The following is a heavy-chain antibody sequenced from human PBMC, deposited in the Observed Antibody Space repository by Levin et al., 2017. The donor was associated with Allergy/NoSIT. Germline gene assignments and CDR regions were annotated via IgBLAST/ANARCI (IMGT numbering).Heavy chain of an antibody. D-gene: IGHD2-15*01. J-gene: IGHJ4*02. CDR1: GFTFGDYA. V-gene: IGHV3-49*03. Sequence: GESLKISCTASGFTFGDYAMSWFRQAPGKGLEWVGFIRSKAYGGTTEYAASVKGRFTISRDDSKSIAYLQMNSLKTGDTAVYYCTRTIVVVVAATGDYFDYWGQGTLVTVSS. CDR3: TRTIVVVVAATGDYFDY. CDR2: IRSKAYGGTT.